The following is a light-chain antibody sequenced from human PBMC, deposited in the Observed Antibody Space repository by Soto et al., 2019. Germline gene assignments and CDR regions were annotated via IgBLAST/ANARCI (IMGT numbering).Light chain of an antibody. V-gene: IGKV1-16*02. J-gene: IGKJ3*01. CDR1: QDINNF. CDR2: AAS. CDR3: QQCDNYPPFT. Sequence: DILMTQSPSSLSAPVGDRVTITCRASQDINNFLAWFQQQRGKAPKSLIYAASSLQSGVPSKFSGSGSGTGFTLNISSLQPEDFAPYYCQQCDNYPPFTFGPGTKLEI.